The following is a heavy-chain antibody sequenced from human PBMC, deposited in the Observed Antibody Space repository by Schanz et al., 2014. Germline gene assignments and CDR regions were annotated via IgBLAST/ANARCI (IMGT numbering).Heavy chain of an antibody. V-gene: IGHV1-8*03. CDR3: AREAKWGQWYFDL. CDR2: MNPKSGNT. CDR1: GYTFINSD. Sequence: QVQLVQSGAEVKKPGSSVTVSCKASGYTFINSDINWVRQAAGQGLEWMGWMNPKSGNTGYAQKFQGRVTITADKSTSTAYMELSSLRSEDTAVYYCAREAKWGQWYFDLWGRGSLVTVSS. D-gene: IGHD1-26*01. J-gene: IGHJ2*01.